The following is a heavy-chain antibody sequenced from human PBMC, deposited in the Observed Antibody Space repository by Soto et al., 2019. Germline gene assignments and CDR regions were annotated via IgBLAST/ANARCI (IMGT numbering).Heavy chain of an antibody. V-gene: IGHV1-18*01. Sequence: QVQLVQSGGEVKKPGASVKVSCQASGYTVSDYAISWLRQAPGQGLEWMGWISASTRNTDQAQNFQGRVIMTLDTSTNTAYMELRSLRSDDTAVYYCVRCYCSVGSCYACWHFDLWGRGTLVTVSS. D-gene: IGHD2-15*01. CDR3: VRCYCSVGSCYACWHFDL. CDR1: GYTVSDYA. CDR2: ISASTRNT. J-gene: IGHJ2*01.